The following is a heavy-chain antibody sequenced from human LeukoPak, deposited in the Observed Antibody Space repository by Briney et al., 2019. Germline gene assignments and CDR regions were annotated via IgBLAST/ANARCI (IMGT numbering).Heavy chain of an antibody. D-gene: IGHD3-10*01. CDR2: INWNGGST. V-gene: IGHV3-20*04. J-gene: IGHJ4*02. CDR3: ARGARGVSGYYFDY. CDR1: GFTFDDYG. Sequence: GGSLRLSCAASGFTFDDYGMSWVRQAPGKGLEWVAGINWNGGSTGYANSVKGRFTISRDNAKNSLYLQMNSLRAEDTALYYCARGARGVSGYYFDYWGQGTLVTVSS.